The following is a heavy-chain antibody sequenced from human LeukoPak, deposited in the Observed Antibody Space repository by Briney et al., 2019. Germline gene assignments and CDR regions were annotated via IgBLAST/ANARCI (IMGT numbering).Heavy chain of an antibody. D-gene: IGHD2-2*01. J-gene: IGHJ6*02. CDR1: GFTFSSYW. Sequence: GGSLRLSCAASGFTFSSYWMSWVRQAPGKGLEWVAVISYDGSNKYYADSVKGRFTISRDNSKNTLYLQMNSLRAEDTAVYYCARVKVGCSSTSCYPSLYYYYYGMDVWGQGTTVTVSS. CDR3: ARVKVGCSSTSCYPSLYYYYYGMDV. CDR2: ISYDGSNK. V-gene: IGHV3-30-3*01.